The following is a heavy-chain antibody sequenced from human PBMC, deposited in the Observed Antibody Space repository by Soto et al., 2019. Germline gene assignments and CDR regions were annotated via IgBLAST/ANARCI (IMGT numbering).Heavy chain of an antibody. V-gene: IGHV3-33*01. CDR1: GFRFSGDG. CDR3: ARLSGTYLAN. CDR2: IWYDGSKK. Sequence: QVQLVESGGGVVQPGGSLRLSCAASGFRFSGDGMHWVRQAPGKGLEWVALIWYDGSKKYYADSVKGRFTISRDNSENVLDRQMNGVRAEDTAVYYCARLSGTYLANWGQGILVTVSS. J-gene: IGHJ4*02. D-gene: IGHD1-26*01.